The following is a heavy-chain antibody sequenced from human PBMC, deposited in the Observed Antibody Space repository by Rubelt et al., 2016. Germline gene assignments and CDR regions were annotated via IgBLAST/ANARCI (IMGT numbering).Heavy chain of an antibody. V-gene: IGHV7-4-1*02. CDR1: GYTFTNHA. J-gene: IGHJ5*02. Sequence: QVQLVQSGAEVKKPGASVKVSCKASGYTFTNHAMNWVRQAPGQGLQWMGWINTNTGNPTYAQGFTGRFVFSLDTSVSTAYLEISSLKAEDTAVYYCARDSRDWFDPWGQGTLVTVSS. D-gene: IGHD6-6*01. CDR2: INTNTGNP. CDR3: ARDSRDWFDP.